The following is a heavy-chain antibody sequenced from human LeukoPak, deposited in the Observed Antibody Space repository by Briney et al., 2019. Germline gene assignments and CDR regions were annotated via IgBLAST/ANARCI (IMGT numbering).Heavy chain of an antibody. V-gene: IGHV4-31*11. Sequence: SETLSLTCAVSGYSISSGYYWSWIRQHPGKGLEWIGYIYYSGSTYYNPSLKSRVTISVDTSKNQFSLKLSSVTAADTAVYYCARFLGSGSYYNPRDYWGQGTLVTVSS. J-gene: IGHJ4*02. CDR3: ARFLGSGSYYNPRDY. CDR2: IYYSGST. D-gene: IGHD3-10*01. CDR1: GYSISSGYY.